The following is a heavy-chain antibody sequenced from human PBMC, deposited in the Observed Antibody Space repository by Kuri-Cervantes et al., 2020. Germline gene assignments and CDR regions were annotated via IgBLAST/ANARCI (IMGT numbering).Heavy chain of an antibody. CDR3: ARLYYYDSVSNY. Sequence: GGSLRLSCAASGFPFSSYWMSWVRQAPGKGLEWVANIKQDGSEKYYVDSVKGRFTISRDNAKNSLYLQMNSLRAEDTAVYYCARLYYYDSVSNYWGQGTLVTVSS. J-gene: IGHJ4*02. V-gene: IGHV3-7*01. D-gene: IGHD3-22*01. CDR2: IKQDGSEK. CDR1: GFPFSSYW.